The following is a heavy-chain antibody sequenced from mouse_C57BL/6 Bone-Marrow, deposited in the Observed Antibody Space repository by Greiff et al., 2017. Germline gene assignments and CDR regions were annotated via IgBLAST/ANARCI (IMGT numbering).Heavy chain of an antibody. CDR1: GFTFTDYY. Sequence: EVHLVESGGGLVQPGGSLSLSCAASGFTFTDYYMSWVRQPPGKALQWLGFIRNKANGYTTEYSASVKGRFTISRDNSQSILYLQMNALRAEDSATYYCARYYCGFDYWGQGTTLTVSS. V-gene: IGHV7-3*01. CDR2: IRNKANGYTT. J-gene: IGHJ2*01. CDR3: ARYYCGFDY. D-gene: IGHD6-1*01.